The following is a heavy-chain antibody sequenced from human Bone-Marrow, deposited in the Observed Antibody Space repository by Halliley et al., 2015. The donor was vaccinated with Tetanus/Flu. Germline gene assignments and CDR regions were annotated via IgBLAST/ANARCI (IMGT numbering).Heavy chain of an antibody. Sequence: GWVPGITTSGGSTYYADSVKGRFPISRDNARNTLYLQLNSLRAEDPATYYCAIDPPRYGQDYWGQGSLVTVSS. CDR3: AIDPPRYGQDY. CDR2: ITTSGGST. V-gene: IGHV3-23*01. J-gene: IGHJ4*02. D-gene: IGHD5-18*01.